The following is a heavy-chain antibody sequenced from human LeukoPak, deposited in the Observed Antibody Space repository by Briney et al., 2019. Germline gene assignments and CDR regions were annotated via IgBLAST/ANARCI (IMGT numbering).Heavy chain of an antibody. Sequence: GGSLRLSCAASGFTFDDYAMHWVRQAPGKGLEWVSGISWNSGSIGYADSVKGRFTISRDNAKSSLYLQMNSLRAEDTALYYCAKDRMRREGFDYWGQGTLVTASS. CDR2: ISWNSGSI. J-gene: IGHJ4*02. CDR3: AKDRMRREGFDY. D-gene: IGHD2-8*01. V-gene: IGHV3-9*01. CDR1: GFTFDDYA.